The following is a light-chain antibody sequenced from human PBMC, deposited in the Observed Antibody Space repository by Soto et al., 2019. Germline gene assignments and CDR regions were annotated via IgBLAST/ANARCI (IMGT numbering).Light chain of an antibody. CDR3: SSYSSSSTLFG. CDR2: EVS. J-gene: IGLJ1*01. Sequence: QSVLTQPASVSGSPGQSITISCTGTSSDVGAYKYVSWYQQHPGKAPKVMIYEVSNRPSGVSNRFSGSKSGNTASLTISGLQAEDEADYFCSSYSSSSTLFGFGTGTKVTV. CDR1: SSDVGAYKY. V-gene: IGLV2-14*01.